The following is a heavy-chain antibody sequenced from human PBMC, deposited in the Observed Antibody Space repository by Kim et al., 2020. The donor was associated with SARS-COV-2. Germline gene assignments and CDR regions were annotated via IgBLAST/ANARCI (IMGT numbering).Heavy chain of an antibody. Sequence: GESLKISCKGSGYSFTSYWIGWVRQMPGKGLEWMGIIYPGDSDTRYSPSFQGQVTISADKSISTAYLQWSSLKASDTAMYYCARLSRGGDCPDAFDIWGQGTMVTVSS. V-gene: IGHV5-51*01. CDR2: IYPGDSDT. CDR1: GYSFTSYW. CDR3: ARLSRGGDCPDAFDI. J-gene: IGHJ3*02. D-gene: IGHD2-21*02.